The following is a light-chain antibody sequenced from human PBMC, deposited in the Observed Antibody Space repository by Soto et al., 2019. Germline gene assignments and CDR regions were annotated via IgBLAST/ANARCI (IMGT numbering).Light chain of an antibody. CDR3: HQCYSNLRK. CDR2: GAS. V-gene: IGKV1-39*01. J-gene: IGKJ1*01. CDR1: QSISRY. Sequence: DIQMTQSPSSLSASVGDRVTITCRASQSISRYLNWYQQKPGEAPRLLMYGASSLQSGVPSRFSGSGSGKDFPLTISNLQPAEFAIYYCHQCYSNLRKFRQGTKVESK.